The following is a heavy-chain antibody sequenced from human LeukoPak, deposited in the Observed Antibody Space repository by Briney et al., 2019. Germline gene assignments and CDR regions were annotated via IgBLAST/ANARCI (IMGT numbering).Heavy chain of an antibody. D-gene: IGHD3-16*02. V-gene: IGHV4-34*01. CDR1: GGSFSGYY. Sequence: PSETLSLTCAVYGGSFSGYYWSWIRQPPGKGLEWIGEINHSGSTNYNPSLKSRVTISVDTSKNQFSLKLSSVTAADTAVYYCARGRSDYVWGSYRRFHYWGQGTLVTVSS. CDR3: ARGRSDYVWGSYRRFHY. J-gene: IGHJ4*02. CDR2: INHSGST.